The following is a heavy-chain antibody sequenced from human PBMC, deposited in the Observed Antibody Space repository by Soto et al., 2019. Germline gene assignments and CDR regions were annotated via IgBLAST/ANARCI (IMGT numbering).Heavy chain of an antibody. CDR3: MLGSGWKDFDY. CDR1: GDSITSSSYY. D-gene: IGHD3-22*01. Sequence: SETLSLTCTVSGDSITSSSYYWGWIRQPPGKGLEWIGNIYYSGSTYYNPSLKSRVTISVDTSKNQFSLKLSSVTAADTAVYYCMLGSGWKDFDYWGQGTLVTVSS. J-gene: IGHJ4*02. V-gene: IGHV4-39*01. CDR2: IYYSGST.